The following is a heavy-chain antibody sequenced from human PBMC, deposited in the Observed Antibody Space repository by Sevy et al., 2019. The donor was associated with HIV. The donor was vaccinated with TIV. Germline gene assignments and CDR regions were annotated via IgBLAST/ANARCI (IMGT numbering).Heavy chain of an antibody. Sequence: ASVKVSCKASGYTFTSYYMHWVRQAPGQGLEWMGIINPSGGSTSYAQKFQGRVTMTRDTSTSTVYMEMSSLRSEDTAVYYCARGGGVLLWFGELMHYGMDVRGQGTTVTVSS. CDR3: ARGGGVLLWFGELMHYGMDV. V-gene: IGHV1-46*01. CDR1: GYTFTSYY. J-gene: IGHJ6*02. CDR2: INPSGGST. D-gene: IGHD3-10*01.